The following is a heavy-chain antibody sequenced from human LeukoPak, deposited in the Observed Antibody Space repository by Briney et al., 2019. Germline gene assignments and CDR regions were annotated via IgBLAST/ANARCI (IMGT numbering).Heavy chain of an antibody. CDR1: GFTFSDYY. D-gene: IGHD5-12*01. J-gene: IGHJ4*02. V-gene: IGHV3-11*01. Sequence: GGSLRLSCAASGFTFSDYYMSWIRQAPGKGLEWVSYMSSSGSTIFYADSVKGRFTISRDNSKNTLYLQMNSLRAEDTAVYYCAKERGYRGYDDRETDYWGQGTLVTVSS. CDR2: MSSSGSTI. CDR3: AKERGYRGYDDRETDY.